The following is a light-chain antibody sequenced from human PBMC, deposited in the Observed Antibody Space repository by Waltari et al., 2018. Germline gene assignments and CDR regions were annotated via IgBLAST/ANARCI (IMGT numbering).Light chain of an antibody. CDR3: QVWDSGSAV. Sequence: SYVLTQPPSVSVAPGQTARITCGGNNVGSKNLHWYQQKPGQAPILVIHYDSDRPSGIPERFSGSNSGNTATLTISRVEVGDEADYYCQVWDSGSAVFGGGTKLTVL. J-gene: IGLJ3*02. CDR1: NVGSKN. V-gene: IGLV3-21*04. CDR2: YDS.